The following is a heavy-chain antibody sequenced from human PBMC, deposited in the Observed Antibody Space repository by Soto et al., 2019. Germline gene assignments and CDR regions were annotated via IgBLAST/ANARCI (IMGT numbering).Heavy chain of an antibody. Sequence: GESLKISCEDSGYRFTSYWIAWVRQMPGKGLEWMGIIYPGDSDTRYSPSFQGQVTISADKSISTAYLQWSSLKASDTAMYYCARGYCSSTSCYTGPYYYYGMDVWGQGATVTVSS. V-gene: IGHV5-51*01. D-gene: IGHD2-2*02. CDR3: ARGYCSSTSCYTGPYYYYGMDV. J-gene: IGHJ6*02. CDR1: GYRFTSYW. CDR2: IYPGDSDT.